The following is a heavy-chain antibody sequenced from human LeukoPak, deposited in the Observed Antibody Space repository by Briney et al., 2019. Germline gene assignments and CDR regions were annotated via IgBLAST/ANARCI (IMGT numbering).Heavy chain of an antibody. V-gene: IGHV1-24*01. CDR3: ATALGYCTNGVCPQYFQH. CDR1: GYTLTELS. D-gene: IGHD2-8*01. CDR2: FDPEDGET. Sequence: ASVKVSCKVSGYTLTELSMHWVRQAPGKGLEWMGGFDPEDGETIYAQEFQGRVTMTEDTSTDTAYMELSSLRSEDTAVYYCATALGYCTNGVCPQYFQHWGQGTLVTVSS. J-gene: IGHJ1*01.